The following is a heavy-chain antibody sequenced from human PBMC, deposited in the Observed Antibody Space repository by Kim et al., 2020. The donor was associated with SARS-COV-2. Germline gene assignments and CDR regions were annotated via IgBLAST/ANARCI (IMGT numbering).Heavy chain of an antibody. Sequence: GGSLRLSCAASGFTVSSNYMSWVRQAPGKGLEWVSVIYSGGSTYYADAVKGRFTISRDNSKNTLYLQMNSLRAEDTAVYYCAGGRVTVTTGLFDYWGQGTLVTVSS. CDR2: IYSGGST. J-gene: IGHJ4*02. D-gene: IGHD4-17*01. V-gene: IGHV3-53*01. CDR3: AGGRVTVTTGLFDY. CDR1: GFTVSSNY.